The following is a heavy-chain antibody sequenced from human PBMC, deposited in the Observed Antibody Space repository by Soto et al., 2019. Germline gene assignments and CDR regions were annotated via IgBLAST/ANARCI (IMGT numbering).Heavy chain of an antibody. CDR2: ISTYNGNR. J-gene: IGHJ5*02. CDR1: GYTFTSYG. V-gene: IGHV1-18*04. Sequence: GASVKVSCKASGYTFTSYGISWVRQAPGQGLEWMGWISTYNGNRNYAQNLQGRVIMTTDTSTSTAYMELRSLRSDDTAVYYCARDILRNRGPRGGFDTWGQGTLVTVSS. D-gene: IGHD3-10*01. CDR3: ARDILRNRGPRGGFDT.